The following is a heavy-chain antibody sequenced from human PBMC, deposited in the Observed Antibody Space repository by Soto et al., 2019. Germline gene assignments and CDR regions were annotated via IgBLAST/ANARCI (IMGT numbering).Heavy chain of an antibody. CDR3: VRDFGDLHDFWSGSDY. V-gene: IGHV4-38-2*02. D-gene: IGHD3-3*01. CDR2: VFHSGTT. Sequence: ETLSLTCAVSGYSINSCYFRGWFRAAPGEGLERVGSVFHSGTTYSTPSLKTRLTISVDTSTNQFSLDLNAVTAADTAVYYCVRDFGDLHDFWSGSDYWGQGIPVTVPQ. J-gene: IGHJ4*02. CDR1: GYSINSCYF.